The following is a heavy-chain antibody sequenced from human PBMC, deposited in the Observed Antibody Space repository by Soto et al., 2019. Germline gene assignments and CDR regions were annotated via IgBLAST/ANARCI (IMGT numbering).Heavy chain of an antibody. CDR1: GFTFSSYG. J-gene: IGHJ4*02. D-gene: IGHD2-15*01. CDR3: ARDDCSGGRCYPDY. V-gene: IGHV3-33*01. CDR2: IWYDGSNK. Sequence: QVQLVESGGGVVQPGRSLRLSCAASGFTFSSYGMHWVRHAPGKGLEWVAVIWYDGSNKYYADSVKGRFTISRDNSKNTLYLQMNSLRAEDTAVYYCARDDCSGGRCYPDYWGQGTLVTVSS.